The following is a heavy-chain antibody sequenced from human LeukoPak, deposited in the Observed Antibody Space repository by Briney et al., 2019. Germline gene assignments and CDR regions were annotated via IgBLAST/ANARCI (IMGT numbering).Heavy chain of an antibody. V-gene: IGHV3-48*01. Sequence: AGGSLRLSCAASGFTVCGYSMNWVRQAPGQGLEWGSYISSSSSTIYYADSVKGRFTISRDNARNSLYLQMNSLRAEDTAVYYCARGQVVGATFGMDVWGKGTTVTVSS. CDR1: GFTVCGYS. CDR2: ISSSSSTI. CDR3: ARGQVVGATFGMDV. D-gene: IGHD1-26*01. J-gene: IGHJ6*04.